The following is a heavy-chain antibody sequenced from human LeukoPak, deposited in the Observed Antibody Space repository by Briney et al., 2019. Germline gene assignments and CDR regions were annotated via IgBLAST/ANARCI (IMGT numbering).Heavy chain of an antibody. CDR1: GFTFTSYA. D-gene: IGHD6-19*01. Sequence: PGGSLRLSCAASGFTFTSYAMSWVRQAPGEGLESVSRINTDGTVTTYADSVKGRFTVSRDNADNTMFLQMNSVRDEDTAVYYCATKQWLAPPPDSWGQGTPVTVSS. CDR3: ATKQWLAPPPDS. V-gene: IGHV3-74*01. J-gene: IGHJ4*02. CDR2: INTDGTVT.